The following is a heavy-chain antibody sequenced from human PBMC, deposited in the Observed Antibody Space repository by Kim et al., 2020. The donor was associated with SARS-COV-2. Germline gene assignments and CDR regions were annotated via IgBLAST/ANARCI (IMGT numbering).Heavy chain of an antibody. CDR3: ARQEGVTMVRGVIFDY. CDR1: GGSISSSSYY. D-gene: IGHD3-10*01. Sequence: SETLSLTCTVSGGSISSSSYYWGWIRQPPGKGLEWIGSIYYSGSTYYNPSLKSRVTISVDTSKNQFSLKLSSVTAADTAVYYCARQEGVTMVRGVIFDYWGQGTLVTVSS. V-gene: IGHV4-39*01. CDR2: IYYSGST. J-gene: IGHJ4*02.